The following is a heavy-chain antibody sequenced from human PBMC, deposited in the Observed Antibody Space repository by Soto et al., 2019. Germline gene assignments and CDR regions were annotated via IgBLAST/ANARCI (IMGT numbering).Heavy chain of an antibody. CDR2: INAGNGNT. CDR3: ARVIGGWYYFDY. CDR1: GYTFTSYA. J-gene: IGHJ4*02. V-gene: IGHV1-3*01. D-gene: IGHD6-19*01. Sequence: QVQLVQSGAEVKKPGASVKVSCKASGYTFTSYAMHWVRQAPGQRLEWMGWINAGNGNTKYSQKCQGRVTITTDTSAITAYMELSSLRSEDTAVYYCARVIGGWYYFDYWGQGTLVTVSS.